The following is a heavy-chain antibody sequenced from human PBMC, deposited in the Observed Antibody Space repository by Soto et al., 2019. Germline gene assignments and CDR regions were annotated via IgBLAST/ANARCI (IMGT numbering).Heavy chain of an antibody. D-gene: IGHD3-22*01. CDR2: ISAYNGNT. J-gene: IGHJ6*02. Sequence: ASVKVSCKASGYTFTSYGISWVRQAPGQGLEWVGWISAYNGNTNYAQKLQGRVTMTTDTSTSTAYMELRSLRSDDTAVYYCARDCRYYYDSSGYRPVYYGMDVWGRGTTVTVSS. CDR1: GYTFTSYG. V-gene: IGHV1-18*01. CDR3: ARDCRYYYDSSGYRPVYYGMDV.